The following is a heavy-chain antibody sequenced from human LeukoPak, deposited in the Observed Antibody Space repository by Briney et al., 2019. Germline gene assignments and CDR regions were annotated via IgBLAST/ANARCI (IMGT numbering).Heavy chain of an antibody. CDR3: ARGPGGYSYGYYFDY. CDR2: IDYNGST. CDR1: GGSISTYY. Sequence: SETLFLTCTVSGGSISTYYWNWIRQPPGKGLEWIGYIDYNGSTNYNPPLKSRVTISVDTSKNQFSLKVSSVTAADTAVYYCARGPGGYSYGYYFDYWGQGTLVTVSS. J-gene: IGHJ4*02. D-gene: IGHD5-18*01. V-gene: IGHV4-59*01.